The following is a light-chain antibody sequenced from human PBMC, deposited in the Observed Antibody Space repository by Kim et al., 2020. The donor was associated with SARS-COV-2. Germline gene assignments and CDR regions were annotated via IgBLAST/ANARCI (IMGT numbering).Light chain of an antibody. Sequence: VPPGERATLSCRASQSFSSKLAWFQQKPGRAPRLLIYDTSTRATGIPARFSGRGSGTEFTLTISSLQSEDFAVYYCQQYYSWPLTFGGGTKVDIK. CDR2: DTS. V-gene: IGKV3-15*01. CDR3: QQYYSWPLT. J-gene: IGKJ4*01. CDR1: QSFSSK.